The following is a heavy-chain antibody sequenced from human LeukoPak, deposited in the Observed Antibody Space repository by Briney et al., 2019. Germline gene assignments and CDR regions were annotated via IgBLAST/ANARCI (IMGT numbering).Heavy chain of an antibody. CDR1: GGSISSYY. J-gene: IGHJ6*03. CDR3: ARHRHYYYYMDV. Sequence: SETLSLTCTVSGGSISSYYWSWIRQPPGKGLEWIGSIYYSGTTYDNPSLKSRVTISVDTSKNQFSLNLRSVTAADTAIYYCARHRHYYYYMDVWGKGTPVTVSS. V-gene: IGHV4-59*08. CDR2: IYYSGTT.